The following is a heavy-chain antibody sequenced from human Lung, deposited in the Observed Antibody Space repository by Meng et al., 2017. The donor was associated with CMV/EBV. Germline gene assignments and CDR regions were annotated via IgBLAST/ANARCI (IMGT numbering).Heavy chain of an antibody. D-gene: IGHD7-27*01. CDR3: VKGWQNLGDY. CDR1: GYTFSSYS. Sequence: SCRAPGYTFSSYSMSWVRQAPGKGLEWVSSISGSGGSTYSADSVKGRLTISRDNSESTLYLQMNSLTAEDTAIYYCVKGWQNLGDYWGQGTRVTVDS. CDR2: ISGSGGST. V-gene: IGHV3-23*01. J-gene: IGHJ4*02.